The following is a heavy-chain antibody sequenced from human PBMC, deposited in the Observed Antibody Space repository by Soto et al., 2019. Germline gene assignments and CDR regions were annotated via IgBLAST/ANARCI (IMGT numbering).Heavy chain of an antibody. D-gene: IGHD3-10*01. CDR2: IIPIFGTA. Sequence: SVKVSCKASGGTFSSYAISWVRQAPGQGLEWMGGIIPIFGTANYAQKFQGRVTITADKSTSTAYMELSSLRSEDTAVYYCALWSTIRRRSAYYYYGMDVWGQGTTVTVSS. CDR1: GGTFSSYA. J-gene: IGHJ6*02. V-gene: IGHV1-69*06. CDR3: ALWSTIRRRSAYYYYGMDV.